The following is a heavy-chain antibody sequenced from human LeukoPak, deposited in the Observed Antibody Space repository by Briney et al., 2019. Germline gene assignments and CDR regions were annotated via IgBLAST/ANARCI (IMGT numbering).Heavy chain of an antibody. CDR2: ISSSGSTI. CDR1: GFTFSSYE. D-gene: IGHD5-18*01. Sequence: PGGSLRLSCAASGFTFSSYEMNWVRQAPGKGLEWVSYISSSGSTIYYADSVKGRFTISRDNAKNSLYPQMNSLRAEDTAVYYCARQRGYSYVYWGQGTLVTVSS. J-gene: IGHJ4*02. CDR3: ARQRGYSYVY. V-gene: IGHV3-48*03.